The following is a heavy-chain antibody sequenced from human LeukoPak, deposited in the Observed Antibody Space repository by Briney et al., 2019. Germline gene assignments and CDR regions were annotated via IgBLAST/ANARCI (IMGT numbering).Heavy chain of an antibody. Sequence: EGSLRLSCAASGFTVSISYMSWVRQAPGKGLEWVSIISSSDTTYYADSVKGRFTISRDNSKNTVYLQVNSLRDEDTAVYYCARDLEAADTYYFDYWGQGNMVTVSS. CDR1: GFTVSISY. J-gene: IGHJ4*02. CDR2: ISSSDTT. D-gene: IGHD6-13*01. V-gene: IGHV3-66*01. CDR3: ARDLEAADTYYFDY.